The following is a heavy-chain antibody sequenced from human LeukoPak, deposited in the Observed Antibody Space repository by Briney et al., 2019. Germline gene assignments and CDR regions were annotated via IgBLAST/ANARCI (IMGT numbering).Heavy chain of an antibody. V-gene: IGHV4-39*07. CDR1: GGSISSGDYY. D-gene: IGHD3-16*02. Sequence: PSETLSLTCTVSGGSISSGDYYWGWIRQPPGKGLEWIGSIYHSGSTYYNPSLKSRVTISVDTSKNQFSLKLSSVTAADTAVYYCARLRITFGGVIAHGDYWGQGTLVTVSS. CDR2: IYHSGST. CDR3: ARLRITFGGVIAHGDY. J-gene: IGHJ4*02.